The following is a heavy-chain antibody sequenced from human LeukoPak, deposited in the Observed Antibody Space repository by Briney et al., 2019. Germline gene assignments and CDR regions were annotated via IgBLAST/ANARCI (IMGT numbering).Heavy chain of an antibody. CDR3: ARATYYYDSSGYYHIRDYFDY. D-gene: IGHD3-22*01. J-gene: IGHJ4*02. V-gene: IGHV3-48*01. Sequence: GGSLRLSCAASGFTFSSYSMNWVRQAPGRGLEWVSYISGSSRPIYYADSVKGRFTISRDNAKNSLYLQMNSLRAEDTALYYCARATYYYDSSGYYHIRDYFDYWGQGTLVTVSS. CDR1: GFTFSSYS. CDR2: ISGSSRPI.